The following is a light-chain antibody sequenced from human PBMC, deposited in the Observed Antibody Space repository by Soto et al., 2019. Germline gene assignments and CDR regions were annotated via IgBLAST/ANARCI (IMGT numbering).Light chain of an antibody. Sequence: DIQMTQSPSSLSASVGDRVTITCQASQDISNYLNWYQHKPGKAPKLLINDASNLEIGVPSRFSGSGSGTDFTFTISRLQPEDIATYYCQQYDKFPITFGQGTRLEIK. V-gene: IGKV1-33*01. CDR3: QQYDKFPIT. J-gene: IGKJ5*01. CDR1: QDISNY. CDR2: DAS.